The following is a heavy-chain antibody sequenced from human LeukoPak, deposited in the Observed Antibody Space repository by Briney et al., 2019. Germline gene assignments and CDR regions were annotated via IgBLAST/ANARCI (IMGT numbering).Heavy chain of an antibody. V-gene: IGHV4-31*03. CDR2: IYYSGST. CDR3: ARDSRGFGELLTRWSCFDY. D-gene: IGHD3-10*01. J-gene: IGHJ4*02. CDR1: GGSISSGGYY. Sequence: NPSQTLSLTCTVSGGSISSGGYYWSWIRQHPGKGLEWIGYIYYSGSTYYNPSLKSRVTISVDTSKNQFSLKLSSVTAADTAVYYCARDSRGFGELLTRWSCFDYWGQGTLVTVSS.